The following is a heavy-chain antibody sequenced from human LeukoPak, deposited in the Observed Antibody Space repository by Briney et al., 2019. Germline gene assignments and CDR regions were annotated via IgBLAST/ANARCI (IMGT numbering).Heavy chain of an antibody. CDR1: GYTFTSYY. CDR2: INPSGGST. CDR3: ARTDGDYGYYYGMDV. J-gene: IGHJ6*02. V-gene: IGHV1-46*01. D-gene: IGHD4-17*01. Sequence: ASVKVSCKASGYTFTSYYMHWVRQAPGQGLEWMGIINPSGGSTSCAQKFQGRVTMTRDTSTSTVYMELSSLRSEDTAVYYCARTDGDYGYYYGMDVWGQGTTVTVSS.